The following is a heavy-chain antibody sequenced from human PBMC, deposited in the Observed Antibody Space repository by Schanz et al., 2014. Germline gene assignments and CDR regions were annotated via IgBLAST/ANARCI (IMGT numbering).Heavy chain of an antibody. V-gene: IGHV3-23*01. Sequence: EVQLLESGGGLVQPGGSLRLSCAASGFTFSIYGMSWVRQAPGKGLEWVSRMIGSGSSVFYADSVKGRFTISRDNLKNTVYLQMNSLRAGDTAVYHCARDSRYCTGVDCKGDAFDLWGQGTLVTVSS. J-gene: IGHJ3*01. CDR1: GFTFSIYG. D-gene: IGHD2-8*02. CDR3: ARDSRYCTGVDCKGDAFDL. CDR2: MIGSGSSV.